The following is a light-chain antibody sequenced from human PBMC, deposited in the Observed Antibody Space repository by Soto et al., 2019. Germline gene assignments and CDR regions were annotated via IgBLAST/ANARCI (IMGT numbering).Light chain of an antibody. V-gene: IGKV3-20*01. J-gene: IGKJ1*01. Sequence: EIVLTQSPGTLSLSPGERATLSCRASESVSNDHLAWYQRKPGQAPRLLIYGASYRATDIPYRFSGSGSGTDFTPSIARLEAEDFAVSIRQHCGRTPPTFGLGTEVEI. CDR2: GAS. CDR1: ESVSNDH. CDR3: QHCGRTPPT.